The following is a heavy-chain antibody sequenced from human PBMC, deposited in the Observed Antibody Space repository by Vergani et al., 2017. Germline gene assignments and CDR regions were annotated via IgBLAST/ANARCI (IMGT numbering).Heavy chain of an antibody. D-gene: IGHD2-21*01. J-gene: IGHJ6*03. V-gene: IGHV1-3*01. CDR2: INAGNGNT. CDR1: GYTFTSYA. Sequence: QVQLVQSGAEVKKPGASVKVSCKASGYTFTSYAMHWVRQAPGQRLEWMGWINAGNGNTKYSQKFQGRVTITRDTSASTAYMELSSLRSEDTAVYYCARAYCGGDCPHYYYYYYMDVWGKGP. CDR3: ARAYCGGDCPHYYYYYYMDV.